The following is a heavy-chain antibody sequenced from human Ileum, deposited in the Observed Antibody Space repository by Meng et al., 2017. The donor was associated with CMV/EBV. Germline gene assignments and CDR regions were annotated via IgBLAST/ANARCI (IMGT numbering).Heavy chain of an antibody. J-gene: IGHJ6*02. D-gene: IGHD2-2*01. CDR1: GFTFSSYS. CDR3: ARVHYQLPYYYYGKDV. Sequence: GESLKISCAASGFTFSSYSMNWVRQAPGKGLEWVSSISSSSSYIYYADSVKGRFTISRDNAKNSLYLQMNSLRAEDTAVYYCARVHYQLPYYYYGKDVWGQGTTVTVYS. CDR2: ISSSSSYI. V-gene: IGHV3-21*01.